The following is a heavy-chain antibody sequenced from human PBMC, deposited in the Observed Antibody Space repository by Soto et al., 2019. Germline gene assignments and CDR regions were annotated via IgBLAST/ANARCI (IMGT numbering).Heavy chain of an antibody. J-gene: IGHJ6*02. Sequence: ASVKVSCKASGGTFSSYAISWVRQAPGQGLEWMGGIIPIFGTANYAQKFQGRVTITADESTSTAYMELSSLRSEDTAVYYCARDRPRTQSYYYYGMDVWGQGTTVTVSS. V-gene: IGHV1-69*13. CDR2: IIPIFGTA. CDR1: GGTFSSYA. CDR3: ARDRPRTQSYYYYGMDV. D-gene: IGHD1-7*01.